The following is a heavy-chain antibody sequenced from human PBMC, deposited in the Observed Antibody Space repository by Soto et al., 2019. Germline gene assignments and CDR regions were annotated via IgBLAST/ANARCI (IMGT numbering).Heavy chain of an antibody. V-gene: IGHV1-3*01. CDR1: GFTFTSYA. CDR3: ARVPPWGNSAGDYYIQHYDS. J-gene: IGHJ4*02. D-gene: IGHD3-10*01. CDR2: INGGSGNT. Sequence: QVQLVQSGAEVKRPGASVTVSCKSSGFTFTSYAIHWLRQAPGQRPQWMGWINGGSGNTKYSQDFQGRVTFTGDTFATTAYLELSSLRSEDTAVYYCARVPPWGNSAGDYYIQHYDSWGQGTPVTVSS.